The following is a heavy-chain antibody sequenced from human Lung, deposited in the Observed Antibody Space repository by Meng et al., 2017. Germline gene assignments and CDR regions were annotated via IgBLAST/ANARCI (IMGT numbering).Heavy chain of an antibody. V-gene: IGHV4-34*01. CDR2: INHSGST. CDR3: ARGPTTMAHDFDY. Sequence: QALLQRWGGGLLQPSETPSLTCVAADGSFSDYYRSWIRQPPGKGLEWIGEINHSGSTNYNPSLESRATISVDTSQNNLSLKLSSVTAADSAVYYCARGPTTMAHDFDYWGQGTLVTVSS. J-gene: IGHJ4*02. CDR1: DGSFSDYY. D-gene: IGHD4-11*01.